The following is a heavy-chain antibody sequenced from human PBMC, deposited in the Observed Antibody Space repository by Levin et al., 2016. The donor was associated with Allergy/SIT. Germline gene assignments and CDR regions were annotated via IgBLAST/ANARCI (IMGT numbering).Heavy chain of an antibody. CDR2: INHSGST. CDR1: GGSFSGYY. Sequence: SETLSLTCAVYGGSFSGYYWSWIRQPPGKGLEWIGEINHSGSTNYNPSLKSRVTISVDTSKNQFSLKLSSVTAADTAVYYCARGRQWLVPNYYYGMDVWGQGTTVTVSS. V-gene: IGHV4-34*01. CDR3: ARGRQWLVPNYYYGMDV. J-gene: IGHJ6*02. D-gene: IGHD6-19*01.